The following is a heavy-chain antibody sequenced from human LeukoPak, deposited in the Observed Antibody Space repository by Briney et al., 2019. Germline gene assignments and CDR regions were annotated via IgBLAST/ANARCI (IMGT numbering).Heavy chain of an antibody. CDR2: ISGSTGRT. D-gene: IGHD2-15*01. V-gene: IGHV3-23*01. CDR1: GFTFSTYA. CDR3: APRVGGSAPFDY. J-gene: IGHJ4*02. Sequence: GGSLRLSCAASGFTFSTYAMIWVRHAPGKGLEWVSAISGSTGRTCYADSGEGLFALSRDTSNNTLYLQMNNMSAEEAVLYYCAPRVGGSAPFDYWGQGTLVTVSS.